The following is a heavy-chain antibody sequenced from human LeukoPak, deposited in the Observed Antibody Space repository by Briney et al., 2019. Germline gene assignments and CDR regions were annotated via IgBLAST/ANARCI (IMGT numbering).Heavy chain of an antibody. Sequence: SETLSLTCAVYGGSFSGYYWSWIRQPPGKGLEWIGEINHSGSTNYNPSLKSRVTISVDTSKNQFSLKLSSVTAADTAVYYCARFRMTTYDAFDIWGQGTMVTVSS. J-gene: IGHJ3*02. D-gene: IGHD4-17*01. V-gene: IGHV4-34*01. CDR2: INHSGST. CDR3: ARFRMTTYDAFDI. CDR1: GGSFSGYY.